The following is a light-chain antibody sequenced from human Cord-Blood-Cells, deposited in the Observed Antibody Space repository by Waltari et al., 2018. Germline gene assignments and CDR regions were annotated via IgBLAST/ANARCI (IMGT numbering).Light chain of an antibody. Sequence: EIVMTQSPDSLAVSLGERAAVNCKSSQSVLYSSNNKNYLAWYQQKPGQPPKPLIYWASTRESGVPDRFSGSGSGTDFTLTISSLQAEDVAVYYCQQYYSTPRTFGQGTKVEIK. CDR3: QQYYSTPRT. J-gene: IGKJ1*01. V-gene: IGKV4-1*01. CDR2: WAS. CDR1: QSVLYSSNNKNY.